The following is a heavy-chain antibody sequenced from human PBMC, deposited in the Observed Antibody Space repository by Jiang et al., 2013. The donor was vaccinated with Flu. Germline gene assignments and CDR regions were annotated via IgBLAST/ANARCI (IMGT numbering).Heavy chain of an antibody. CDR3: ARDDGYTVNWHPYY. V-gene: IGHV3-30*04. CDR2: ISSDGSHT. J-gene: IGHJ4*02. D-gene: IGHD1-1*01. CDR1: GFTFNTHG. Sequence: QLVESGGGVVQPGRSLRLSCAASGFTFNTHGMHWVRQAPGKGLEWVSVISSDGSHTYYADSVKGRFTVSRDNSKNTLYLQMNSLTAEDTAVYSCARDDGYTVNWHPYYWGLGTLVTVSS.